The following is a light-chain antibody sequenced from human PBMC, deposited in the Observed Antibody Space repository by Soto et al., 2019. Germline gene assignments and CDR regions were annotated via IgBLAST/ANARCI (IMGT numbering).Light chain of an antibody. Sequence: QSVLTQPASVSGSPGQSITISCTGTTSDVGGYPHVSWYQQHPGEAPKLIIYDVNHRPSGISSRLSGSKSGNTASLTISGLQAEDEADYYCCSYTSTTTLYVFGTGTKVTVL. CDR3: CSYTSTTTLYV. V-gene: IGLV2-14*03. CDR2: DVN. CDR1: TSDVGGYPH. J-gene: IGLJ1*01.